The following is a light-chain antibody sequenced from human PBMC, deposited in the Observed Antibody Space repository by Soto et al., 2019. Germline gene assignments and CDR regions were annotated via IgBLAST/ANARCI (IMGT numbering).Light chain of an antibody. Sequence: DIQMTQSPSTLSASVGDRVTITCWASQSIDSWLAWYQHKPGKAPKLLIFKASTLETGVPSRFSGSGSETEFTLTISSLQPDDSATYYCLQHNSYPRTFGQGTKVDI. CDR1: QSIDSW. J-gene: IGKJ1*01. V-gene: IGKV1-5*03. CDR3: LQHNSYPRT. CDR2: KAS.